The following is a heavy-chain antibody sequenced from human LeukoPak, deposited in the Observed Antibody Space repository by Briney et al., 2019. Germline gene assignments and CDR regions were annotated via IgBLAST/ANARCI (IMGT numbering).Heavy chain of an antibody. D-gene: IGHD3-22*01. CDR1: GFTFSSYA. CDR2: ISYDGSNK. CDR3: ARVGNSYDQDYYYYGMDV. Sequence: GGSLRLSCAASGFTFSSYAMHWVRQAPGKGLEWVAVISYDGSNKYYADSVKGRFTISRDNSKNTLYLQMNSLRAEDTAVYYCARVGNSYDQDYYYYGMDVWGQGTTVTVPS. V-gene: IGHV3-30-3*01. J-gene: IGHJ6*02.